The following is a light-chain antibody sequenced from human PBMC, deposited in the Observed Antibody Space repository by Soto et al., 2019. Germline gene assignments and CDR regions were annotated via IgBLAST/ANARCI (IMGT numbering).Light chain of an antibody. J-gene: IGKJ4*01. V-gene: IGKV3-15*01. Sequence: EIVMTQSPATLSVSPGERATLSSRASQSVSNNLAWYQQKPGQAPRLLIYGASTRATGISARFSGSGSGTEFTLTISSLQSEDFAVYYCQQYNNWPLTFGGGTKVEIK. CDR3: QQYNNWPLT. CDR1: QSVSNN. CDR2: GAS.